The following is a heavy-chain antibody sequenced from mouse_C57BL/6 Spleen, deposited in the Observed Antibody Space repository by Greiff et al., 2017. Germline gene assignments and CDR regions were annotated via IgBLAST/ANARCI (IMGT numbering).Heavy chain of an antibody. V-gene: IGHV1-55*01. J-gene: IGHJ3*01. D-gene: IGHD1-1*01. CDR1: GYTFTSYW. Sequence: VQLQQSGAELVKPGASVKMSCKASGYTFTSYWITWVKQRPGQGLEWIGDIYPGSGSTNYNEKFKSKATLTVDTSSSTAYMQLSSLTSEDSAVYYGARGAYYGSSSAWFAYWGQGTLVTVSA. CDR2: IYPGSGST. CDR3: ARGAYYGSSSAWFAY.